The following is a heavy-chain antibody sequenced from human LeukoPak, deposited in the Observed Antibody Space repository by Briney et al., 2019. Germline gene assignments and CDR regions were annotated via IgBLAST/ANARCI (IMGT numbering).Heavy chain of an antibody. Sequence: SETLSLTCTVSGGSISSYYWSWIRQPPGKGLEWIGYINYSGSTNQNPSLKSRVTMSADTSKNQFYLKPSCVTAADTAVYYCAKYYYDSSGYYWFDPWGQGTLVTVSS. CDR1: GGSISSYY. V-gene: IGHV4-59*01. D-gene: IGHD3-22*01. CDR2: INYSGST. CDR3: AKYYYDSSGYYWFDP. J-gene: IGHJ5*02.